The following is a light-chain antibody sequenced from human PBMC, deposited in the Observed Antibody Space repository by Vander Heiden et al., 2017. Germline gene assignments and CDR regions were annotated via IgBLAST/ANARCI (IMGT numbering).Light chain of an antibody. J-gene: IGLJ1*01. CDR3: AAWDDTLNGYA. CDR2: SNN. CDR1: SSNLGGNT. Sequence: QSVLTQPPSVSGTPGQRVTISCSGSSSNLGGNTVNWYQQLPGTAPKLLIYSNNLRPSGVPDRFSGSKSGTSASLAISGLQSEDEADYYCAAWDDTLNGYAFGTATKVTVL. V-gene: IGLV1-44*01.